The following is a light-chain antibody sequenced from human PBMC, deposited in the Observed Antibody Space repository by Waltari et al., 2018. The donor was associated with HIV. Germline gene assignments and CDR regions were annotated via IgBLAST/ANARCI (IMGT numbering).Light chain of an antibody. CDR2: TNN. V-gene: IGLV1-47*01. CDR1: SSNIGRNY. CDR3: AAWDASLSVV. Sequence: QSVLTQQPSASGTPGQRVTISCSGSSSNIGRNYVYWYQQLPGTAPKLLIYTNNQRPAGVPDRFSGSKSGTSASLAISGLRSEDEADYYCAAWDASLSVVFGGGTKLTVL. J-gene: IGLJ2*01.